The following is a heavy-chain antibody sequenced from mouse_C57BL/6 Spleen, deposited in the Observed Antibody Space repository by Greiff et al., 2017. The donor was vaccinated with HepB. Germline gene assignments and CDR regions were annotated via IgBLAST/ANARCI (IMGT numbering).Heavy chain of an antibody. D-gene: IGHD2-4*01. Sequence: VQLKESGGGLVKPGGSLKLSCAASGFTFSDYGMHWVRQAPEKGLEWVAYISSGSSTINYADTVKGRFTISRDNAKNTLFLQMTSLRSEDTAMYYCARGGRLRRDWYFDVWGTGTTVTVSS. CDR1: GFTFSDYG. CDR2: ISSGSSTI. CDR3: ARGGRLRRDWYFDV. V-gene: IGHV5-17*01. J-gene: IGHJ1*03.